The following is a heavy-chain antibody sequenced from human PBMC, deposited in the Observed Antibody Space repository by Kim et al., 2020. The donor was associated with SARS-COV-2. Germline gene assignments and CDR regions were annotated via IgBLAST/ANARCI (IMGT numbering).Heavy chain of an antibody. CDR1: GFTFDDYA. CDR2: ISWNSGSI. CDR3: AKVHHVFSGAYYFDY. Sequence: GGSLRLSCAASGFTFDDYAMHWVRQAPGKGLEWVSGISWNSGSIGYADSVKGRFTISRDNAKNSLYLQMNSLRAEDTALYYCAKVHHVFSGAYYFDYWGQGTLVTVSS. J-gene: IGHJ4*02. V-gene: IGHV3-9*01. D-gene: IGHD6-19*01.